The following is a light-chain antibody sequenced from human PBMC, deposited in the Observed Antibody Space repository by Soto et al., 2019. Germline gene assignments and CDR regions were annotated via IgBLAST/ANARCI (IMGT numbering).Light chain of an antibody. J-gene: IGKJ1*01. CDR1: QGITSW. Sequence: DIQMTQSPSFVSASVGDRVTISCRASQGITSWLAWYQQKPGKAPKLLIYAASTLQGGVPSRFSGSGSETEFTLTISSLQPEDFATYYCQQATRFPRTFGQGTKVEIK. CDR2: AAS. V-gene: IGKV1-12*01. CDR3: QQATRFPRT.